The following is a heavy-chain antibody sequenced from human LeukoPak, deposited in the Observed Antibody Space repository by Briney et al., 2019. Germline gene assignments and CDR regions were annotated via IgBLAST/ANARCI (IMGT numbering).Heavy chain of an antibody. V-gene: IGHV3-23*01. D-gene: IGHD3-3*01. CDR1: GFIFSIYE. Sequence: GGSLRLSCAASGFIFSIYEMNWVRQAPGKGLEWVSAISGSGGSTYYADSVKGRFTISRDNSKNTLYLQMNSLRAEDTAVYYCAVSRAIFGVVIDYWGQGTLVTVSS. CDR2: ISGSGGST. J-gene: IGHJ4*02. CDR3: AVSRAIFGVVIDY.